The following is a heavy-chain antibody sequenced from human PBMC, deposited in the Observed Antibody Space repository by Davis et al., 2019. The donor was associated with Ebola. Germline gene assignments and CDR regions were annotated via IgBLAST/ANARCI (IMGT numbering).Heavy chain of an antibody. D-gene: IGHD3-10*01. CDR2: IPHVGSEK. Sequence: GGSLRLSCAASGFTFSTYYITWVRQAPGKGLEWVATIPHVGSEKYYVDSVKGRFTSSRDNAKNSVYLQMNSLRVEDTAVYYCARDLVRVLLWFGVDYWGQGTLVTVSS. V-gene: IGHV3-7*01. J-gene: IGHJ4*02. CDR3: ARDLVRVLLWFGVDY. CDR1: GFTFSTYY.